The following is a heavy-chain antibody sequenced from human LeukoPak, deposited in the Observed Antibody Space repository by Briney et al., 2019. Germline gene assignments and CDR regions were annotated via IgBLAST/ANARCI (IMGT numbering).Heavy chain of an antibody. J-gene: IGHJ4*02. CDR3: ASIDLTGDPPFDY. D-gene: IGHD7-27*01. V-gene: IGHV4-30-4*01. Sequence: SQTLSLTCTVSGGSISSGDYYWSWIRQPPGKGLEWIGYIYYSGSTYYNPSLKSRVTISVDTSKNQFSLKLSSVTAADTAVYYCASIDLTGDPPFDYWGQGTLVTVSS. CDR2: IYYSGST. CDR1: GGSISSGDYY.